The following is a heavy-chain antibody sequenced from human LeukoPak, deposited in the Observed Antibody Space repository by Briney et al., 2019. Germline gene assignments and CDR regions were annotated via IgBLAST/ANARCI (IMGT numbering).Heavy chain of an antibody. Sequence: PSETLSLTCTVSGGSISSYYWSWIRQPPGKGLEWIGYIYYSGSTNYNPSLKSRVTISVDTSKNQFSLKLSSVTAADTAVYYCARLGYYDSSGPDYWGQGTLVTVSS. D-gene: IGHD3-22*01. CDR2: IYYSGST. CDR3: ARLGYYDSSGPDY. J-gene: IGHJ4*02. CDR1: GGSISSYY. V-gene: IGHV4-59*12.